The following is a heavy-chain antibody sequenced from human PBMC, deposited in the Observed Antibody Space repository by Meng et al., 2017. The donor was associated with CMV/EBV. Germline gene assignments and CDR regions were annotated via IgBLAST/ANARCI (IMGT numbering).Heavy chain of an antibody. CDR1: GYTFTSYA. J-gene: IGHJ4*02. D-gene: IGHD6-19*01. Sequence: QVQLVQSGAEVKKPGASVKVSCKASGYTFTSYAMHWVRQAPGQRLEWMGWSNAGNGNTKYSQEFQGRVTITRDTSASTAYMELSRLMSDDTAVYYCVRSSGWSLFDYWGQGTLVTVFS. CDR2: SNAGNGNT. CDR3: VRSSGWSLFDY. V-gene: IGHV1-3*02.